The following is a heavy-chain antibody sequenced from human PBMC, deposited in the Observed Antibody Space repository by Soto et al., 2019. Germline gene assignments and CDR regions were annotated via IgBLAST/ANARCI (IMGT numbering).Heavy chain of an antibody. D-gene: IGHD5-18*01. CDR1: GFTFSSYG. J-gene: IGHJ4*02. Sequence: QVQLVESGGGVVQPGRSLRLSCAASGFTFSSYGMHWVRQAPGKGLEWVAVISYDGSNKYYADSVKGRFTISRDNSKNTLYLQMNSLRDEDTAVYYCEKGGSGYSYGSWGQGTLVTVSS. CDR3: EKGGSGYSYGS. CDR2: ISYDGSNK. V-gene: IGHV3-30*18.